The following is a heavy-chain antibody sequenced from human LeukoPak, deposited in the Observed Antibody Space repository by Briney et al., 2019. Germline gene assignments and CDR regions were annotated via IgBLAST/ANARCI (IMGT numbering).Heavy chain of an antibody. J-gene: IGHJ5*02. V-gene: IGHV4-34*01. CDR1: GGSFSGYY. CDR3: ARRVVVVAATERCDWFDP. Sequence: SETLSLTCAVYGGSFSGYYWSWIRQPPEKGLEWIGEINHSGSTNYNPSLKSRVTISVDTSKNQFSLKLSSVTAADTAVYYCARRVVVVAATERCDWFDPWGQGTLVTVSS. D-gene: IGHD2-15*01. CDR2: INHSGST.